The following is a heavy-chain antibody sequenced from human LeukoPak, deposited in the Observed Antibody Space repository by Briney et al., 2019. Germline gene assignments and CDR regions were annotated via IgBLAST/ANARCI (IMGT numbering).Heavy chain of an antibody. J-gene: IGHJ6*03. V-gene: IGHV3-33*01. Sequence: GGSLRLSCAASGFTFSSYGMHWVRQAPGKGLERVAVIWYDGSNKYYADSVKGRFTISRDNSKNTLYLQMNSLRAEDTAVYYCARVPQLVRTFYYYYMDVWGKGTTVTVSS. CDR1: GFTFSSYG. CDR3: ARVPQLVRTFYYYYMDV. D-gene: IGHD6-13*01. CDR2: IWYDGSNK.